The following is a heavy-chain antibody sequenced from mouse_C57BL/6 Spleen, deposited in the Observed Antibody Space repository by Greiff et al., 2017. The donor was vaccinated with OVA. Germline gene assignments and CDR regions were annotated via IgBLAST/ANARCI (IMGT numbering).Heavy chain of an antibody. J-gene: IGHJ4*01. D-gene: IGHD1-1*02. CDR1: GYTFTSYW. V-gene: IGHV1-5*01. CDR3: TRYDYGNYAMDD. Sequence: EVQLQQSGTVLARPGASVKMSCKTSGYTFTSYWMHWVKQRPGQGLEWIGAIYPGNSDTSYNQKFKGKAKLTAVTSASTAYMELSSLTNEDSAVYYCTRYDYGNYAMDDWGQGTSVTVSS. CDR2: IYPGNSDT.